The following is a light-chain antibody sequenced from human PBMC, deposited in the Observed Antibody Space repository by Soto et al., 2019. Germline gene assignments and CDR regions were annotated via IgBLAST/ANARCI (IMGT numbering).Light chain of an antibody. Sequence: EILLTQSPGTLSLSPGEVGTLSCRASQSLNRRYLAWYQQKPGQAPRLLIYDASRGATDSPDRFSGSGSGTDFTLTITRLEPEDFAVYYCQQYDSSPRTFGQGTKVDIK. V-gene: IGKV3-20*01. CDR3: QQYDSSPRT. J-gene: IGKJ1*01. CDR1: QSLNRRY. CDR2: DAS.